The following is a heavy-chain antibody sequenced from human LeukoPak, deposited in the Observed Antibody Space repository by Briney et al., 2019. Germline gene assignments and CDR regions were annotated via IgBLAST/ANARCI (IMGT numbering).Heavy chain of an antibody. CDR1: GGSISSGGYY. V-gene: IGHV4-31*03. CDR3: ARGVVGVTKVDY. D-gene: IGHD1-26*01. J-gene: IGHJ4*02. Sequence: PSETLSLTCTVSGGSISSGGYYWRWIRQHPGRGLEWIGYIYYSGSTYYNPSLKSRVTISVDTSKNQFSLKLSSVTAADTAVYYCARGVVGVTKVDYWGQGTLVTVSS. CDR2: IYYSGST.